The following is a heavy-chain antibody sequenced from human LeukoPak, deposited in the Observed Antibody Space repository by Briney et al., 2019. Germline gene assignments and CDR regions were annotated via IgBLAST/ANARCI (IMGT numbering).Heavy chain of an antibody. Sequence: GGSLRLSCAASGFTFSSYGMHWVRQAPGKGLEWVAVISYDGSNKYYADSVKGRFTISRDNSKNTLYLQMNSLRAEDTAVYYCARDNSVGDIAWWFDPWGQGTLVTVSS. CDR2: ISYDGSNK. V-gene: IGHV3-30*03. J-gene: IGHJ5*02. CDR3: ARDNSVGDIAWWFDP. CDR1: GFTFSSYG. D-gene: IGHD3-16*02.